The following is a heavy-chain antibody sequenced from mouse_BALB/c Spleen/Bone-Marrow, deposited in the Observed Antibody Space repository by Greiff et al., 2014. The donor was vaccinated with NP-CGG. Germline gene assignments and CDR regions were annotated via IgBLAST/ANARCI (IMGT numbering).Heavy chain of an antibody. CDR1: GFTFTDYY. CDR3: ARALIVFDY. Sequence: DVQLVESGGGLVQPGGSLRLSCATSGFTFTDYYMSWVRQPPGEALEWLGFIRNKANGYTTEYSASVKCRFTISRDNSQSILYLQMNTLRAEDSATYYCARALIVFDYWGQGTTLTVSS. V-gene: IGHV7-3*02. J-gene: IGHJ2*01. CDR2: IRNKANGYTT.